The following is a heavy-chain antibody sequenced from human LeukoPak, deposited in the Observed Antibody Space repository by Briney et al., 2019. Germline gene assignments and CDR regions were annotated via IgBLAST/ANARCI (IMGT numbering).Heavy chain of an antibody. Sequence: GASVKVSCKASGYSFTDYCIHWARQAPGQGLEWMGWINPKGGGINYAPEFQGRVTMTRDTSITTAYMELSSLRSDDTAMYYCARDTCDGGDCFNWFDPWGQGTLVTVSS. D-gene: IGHD2-21*02. V-gene: IGHV1-2*02. CDR3: ARDTCDGGDCFNWFDP. J-gene: IGHJ5*02. CDR2: INPKGGGI. CDR1: GYSFTDYC.